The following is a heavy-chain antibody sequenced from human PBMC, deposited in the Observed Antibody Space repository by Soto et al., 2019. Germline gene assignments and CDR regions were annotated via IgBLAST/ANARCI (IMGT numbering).Heavy chain of an antibody. D-gene: IGHD2-21*01. V-gene: IGHV1-69*01. J-gene: IGHJ4*02. Sequence: QVQLVQSGAEVKKPGSSVKVSCKASGGTFSSHVFNWVRQAPGQGLEWMGGIMPIIGTANYAQKFQGRVTMTADESTSTAYMELSSLRSEETAVYXXAXXXEFRDGNIAHLDYWGQGTLVTVSS. CDR2: IMPIIGTA. CDR3: AXXXEFRDGNIAHLDY. CDR1: GGTFSSHV.